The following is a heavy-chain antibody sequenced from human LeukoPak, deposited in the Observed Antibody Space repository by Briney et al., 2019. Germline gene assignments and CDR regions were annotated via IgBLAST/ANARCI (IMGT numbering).Heavy chain of an antibody. CDR3: ARDRYSSSWYEPNWFDP. CDR1: GGSISSYY. J-gene: IGHJ5*02. Sequence: SETLPLTCTVSGGSISSYYWSWIRQPAGKGLEWIGRIYTSGSTNYNPSLKSRVTMSVDTSKNQFSLKLSSVTAADTAVYYCARDRYSSSWYEPNWFDPWGQGTLVTVSS. D-gene: IGHD6-13*01. V-gene: IGHV4-4*07. CDR2: IYTSGST.